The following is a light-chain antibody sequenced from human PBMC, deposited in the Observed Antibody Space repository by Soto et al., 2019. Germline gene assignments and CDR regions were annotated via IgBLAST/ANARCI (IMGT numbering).Light chain of an antibody. CDR3: SSYTSSSIDYV. Sequence: QSALTQPPSASGSPGQSVTISCTGISSDVGGYKYVSWYQQHPGKAPKLMIYEVSNRPSGVSNRFSGSKSGNTASLTISGLQAEDEADYYCSSYTSSSIDYVFGTGTKLTVL. J-gene: IGLJ1*01. CDR1: SSDVGGYKY. V-gene: IGLV2-14*01. CDR2: EVS.